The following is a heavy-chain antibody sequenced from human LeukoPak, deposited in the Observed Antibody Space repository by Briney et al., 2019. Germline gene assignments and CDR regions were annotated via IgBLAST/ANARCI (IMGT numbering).Heavy chain of an antibody. V-gene: IGHV3-23*05. J-gene: IGHJ6*02. D-gene: IGHD3-10*02. CDR1: GFTFSAYA. CDR2: IGSDNKP. CDR3: ARGLHYYVDMDV. Sequence: GRTLRLSCEASGFTFSAYAMTWVRQAPGKGLEWVSSIGSDNKPHYSESVRGRVAISRDNSKSMLLLQLNSLRAEDTALYYCARGLHYYVDMDVWGQGTTVTVSS.